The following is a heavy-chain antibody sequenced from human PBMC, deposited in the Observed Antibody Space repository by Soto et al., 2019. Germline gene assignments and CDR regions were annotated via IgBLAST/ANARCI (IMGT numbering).Heavy chain of an antibody. CDR1: GGSGISGSYY. J-gene: IGHJ5*02. CDR2: IYHSGST. D-gene: IGHD2-2*01. V-gene: IGHV4-61*01. CDR3: ARVPDR. Sequence: TSETLSLTCTVSGGSGISGSYYWSWIRQPPGKGLEWIGYIYHSGSTYYNPSLKSRVTISVDRSKNQFSLKLSSVTAADTAVYYCARVPDRWGQGTLVTVSS.